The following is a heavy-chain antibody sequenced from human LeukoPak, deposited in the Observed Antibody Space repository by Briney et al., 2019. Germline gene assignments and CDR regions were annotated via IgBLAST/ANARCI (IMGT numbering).Heavy chain of an antibody. V-gene: IGHV3-20*04. CDR2: INWNGGST. CDR1: GFTFDYYG. J-gene: IGHJ4*02. CDR3: ARDRTVTTSLFDY. D-gene: IGHD4-17*01. Sequence: GGSLRLSCAASGFTFDYYGMGWVRQAPGMGLEGVSGINWNGGSTGYADSGKGRFTISRDNAKNSLYMQMNSLRAEDTALYYCARDRTVTTSLFDYWGQGTLVTVSS.